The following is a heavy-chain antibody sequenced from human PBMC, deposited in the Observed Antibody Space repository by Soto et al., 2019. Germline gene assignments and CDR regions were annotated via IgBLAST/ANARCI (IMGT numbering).Heavy chain of an antibody. V-gene: IGHV3-23*01. CDR2: VSTSGGST. D-gene: IGHD5-12*01. CDR3: SKKAGYCGYHPFDY. J-gene: IGHJ4*02. Sequence: HPGGSLRLSCAASGFTFSSYVMSWVRQAPGKGLEWVSAVSTSGGSTFYAGSVKGRFAISRDNSKNTLYLKMNSLRAEDTAVYYCSKKAGYCGYHPFDYRGQGTLVTVSS. CDR1: GFTFSSYV.